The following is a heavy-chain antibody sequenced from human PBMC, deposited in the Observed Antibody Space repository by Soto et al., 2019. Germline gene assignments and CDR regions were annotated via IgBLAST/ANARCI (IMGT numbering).Heavy chain of an antibody. CDR2: ISAAGTT. D-gene: IGHD1-1*01. CDR1: GDAVTNGFYY. V-gene: IGHV4-39*01. J-gene: IGHJ5*02. Sequence: QLQLQESGPGLVKPSETLSLTCSVSGDAVTNGFYYWVWVRQPPGKGLEWIAIISAAGTTFRSSFVQTRGSIAVGLSKTQFSLTLTSMPDADTAIYYCARLSPWKGNWIDPWGQGTLVTVSS. CDR3: ARLSPWKGNWIDP.